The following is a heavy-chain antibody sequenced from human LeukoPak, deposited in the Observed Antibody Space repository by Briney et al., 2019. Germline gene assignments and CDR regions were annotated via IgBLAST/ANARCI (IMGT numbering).Heavy chain of an antibody. Sequence: GGSLRLSCAASGFTFSDYYMSWIRQAPGKGLEWVSYISSSGSTIYYADSVKGRFTISRDNAKNSLYLQMNSLRAEDTAVYYCAKVKGMVRGVIITPFDYWGQGTLVTVSS. J-gene: IGHJ4*02. CDR1: GFTFSDYY. V-gene: IGHV3-11*01. CDR3: AKVKGMVRGVIITPFDY. D-gene: IGHD3-10*01. CDR2: ISSSGSTI.